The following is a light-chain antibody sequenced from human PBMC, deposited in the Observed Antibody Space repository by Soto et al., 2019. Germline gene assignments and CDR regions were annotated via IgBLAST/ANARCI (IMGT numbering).Light chain of an antibody. CDR1: SSDVGGYNY. V-gene: IGLV2-14*01. CDR3: SSYTSSSTLV. J-gene: IGLJ2*01. CDR2: DVN. Sequence: QSALTQPASVSGSPGQSITISCTGTSSDVGGYNYVSGYQQHPDKAPKLIICDVNNRPSGVSNRFSGSKSGNTASLTISGLQAEDEADYYCSSYTSSSTLVFGGGTKLT.